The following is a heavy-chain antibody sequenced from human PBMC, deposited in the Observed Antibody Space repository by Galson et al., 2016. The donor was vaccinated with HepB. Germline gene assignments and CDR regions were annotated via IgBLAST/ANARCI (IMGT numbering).Heavy chain of an antibody. CDR2: IFHTGTT. V-gene: IGHV4-59*12. CDR1: GDSISNYY. Sequence: ETLSLTCTVSGDSISNYYWSWIRQPPGKGLEWIGEIFHTGTTNHNPSLKSRVTISLAKSKNLFSLKLRSVTAADTAVYYCAGGTGWYAYWGQGALVTVSS. J-gene: IGHJ4*02. CDR3: AGGTGWYAY. D-gene: IGHD6-19*01.